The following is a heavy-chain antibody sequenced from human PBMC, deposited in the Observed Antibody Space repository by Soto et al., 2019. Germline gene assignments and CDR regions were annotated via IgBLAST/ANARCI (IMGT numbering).Heavy chain of an antibody. Sequence: PGGSLRLSYAASGFTFSSYGMHWVRQAPGKGLEWVAVISYDGSNKYYADSVKGRFTISRDNSKNTLYLQMNSLRAEDTAVYYCAKVYQFYAFDIWGQGTMVTVSS. CDR3: AKVYQFYAFDI. J-gene: IGHJ3*02. CDR1: GFTFSSYG. CDR2: ISYDGSNK. V-gene: IGHV3-30*18. D-gene: IGHD2-2*01.